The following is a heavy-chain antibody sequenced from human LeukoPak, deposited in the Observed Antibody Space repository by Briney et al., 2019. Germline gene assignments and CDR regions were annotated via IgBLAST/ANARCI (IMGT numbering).Heavy chain of an antibody. Sequence: SVKVSCMASGGTFSSYAISWVRQAPGQGLEWMGRIIPILGIANYAQKFQGRVTITADKSTSTAYMELRSLRSDDTAVYYCARGGDYYGSGNYYRAMDYWGQGTLVTVSS. CDR2: IIPILGIA. J-gene: IGHJ4*02. V-gene: IGHV1-69*04. D-gene: IGHD3-10*01. CDR3: ARGGDYYGSGNYYRAMDY. CDR1: GGTFSSYA.